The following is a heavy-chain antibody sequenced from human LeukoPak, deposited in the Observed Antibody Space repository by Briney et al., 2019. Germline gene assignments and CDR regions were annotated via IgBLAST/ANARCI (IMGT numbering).Heavy chain of an antibody. CDR1: GGSISSGSYY. V-gene: IGHV4-61*02. CDR2: IYTSGST. Sequence: PSETLSLTCIVSGGSISSGSYYWSWIRQPAGKGLEWIGRIYTSGSTNYNPSLKSRVTISVDTSKNQFSLKLSSVTAADTAVYYCARESLSANNGILFDYWGQGTLVTVSS. J-gene: IGHJ4*02. D-gene: IGHD1-14*01. CDR3: ARESLSANNGILFDY.